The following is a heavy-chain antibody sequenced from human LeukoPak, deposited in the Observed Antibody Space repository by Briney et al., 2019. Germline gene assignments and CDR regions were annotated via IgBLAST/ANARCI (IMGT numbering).Heavy chain of an antibody. Sequence: QLGGSLRLSCAASGFTFSNSALSWVRQAPGKGLERVSDISGSGGSTYYADSVKGRFTISRDNSKNTLYLQMNSLRAEDTAVYYCAKRIQSAMATGYWGQGTLVTVSS. V-gene: IGHV3-23*01. CDR3: AKRIQSAMATGY. J-gene: IGHJ4*02. D-gene: IGHD5-18*01. CDR1: GFTFSNSA. CDR2: ISGSGGST.